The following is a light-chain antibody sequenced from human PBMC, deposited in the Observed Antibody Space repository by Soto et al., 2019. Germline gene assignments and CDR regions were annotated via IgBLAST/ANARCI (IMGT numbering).Light chain of an antibody. CDR3: CSHGGSPPWV. CDR2: EGT. CDR1: SSDVESYTV. J-gene: IGLJ3*02. Sequence: QSALTQPASVSGSPGQSLTISCTGTSSDVESYTVVSWYQQHPGKAPKLMIYEGTKRASGVSNRFSGSKSGNTASLTISGLQAEDEADYYCCSHGGSPPWVFGGGTKVTVL. V-gene: IGLV2-23*01.